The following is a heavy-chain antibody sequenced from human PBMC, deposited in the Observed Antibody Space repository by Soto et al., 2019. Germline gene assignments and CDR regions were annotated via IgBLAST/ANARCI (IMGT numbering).Heavy chain of an antibody. Sequence: SETLSLTCAVYGGSFSGYYWSWIRRPPGKGLEWIGEINHSGSTNYNPSLKSRVTISVDTSKNQFSLKLSSVTAADTAVYYCARTMVRGVIMLYYYGMDVWGQGTTVTVSS. CDR3: ARTMVRGVIMLYYYGMDV. D-gene: IGHD3-10*01. J-gene: IGHJ6*02. CDR2: INHSGST. V-gene: IGHV4-34*01. CDR1: GGSFSGYY.